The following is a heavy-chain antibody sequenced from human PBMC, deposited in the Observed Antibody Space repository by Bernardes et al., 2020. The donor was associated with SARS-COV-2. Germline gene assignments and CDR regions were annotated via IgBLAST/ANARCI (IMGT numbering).Heavy chain of an antibody. CDR1: RDSASSNTAA. Sequence: SPTRSLTFAISRDSASSNTAAWNLLRQSPSRGLEWLGRTYYRSKWYKDYAVSVQSRITIDPDTSKNQFSLQLNSVTPDDTAVYYCVRDRDGLDPWGQGTLVTVSS. J-gene: IGHJ5*02. CDR2: TYYRSKWYK. D-gene: IGHD2-21*01. CDR3: VRDRDGLDP. V-gene: IGHV6-1*01.